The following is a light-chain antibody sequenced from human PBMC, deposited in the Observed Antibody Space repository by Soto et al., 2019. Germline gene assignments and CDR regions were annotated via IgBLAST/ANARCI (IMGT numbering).Light chain of an antibody. V-gene: IGKV1-5*01. CDR1: QSISNW. Sequence: QMTQSPSTLPASVGDRVTITCRASQSISNWLAWYQQKPGKAPNLLIYDASSLQSGVPSRFSGSGSGTEFTLTISSLQPGDFATYYCQQYSSRSTFGQGTKVDIK. CDR3: QQYSSRST. CDR2: DAS. J-gene: IGKJ1*01.